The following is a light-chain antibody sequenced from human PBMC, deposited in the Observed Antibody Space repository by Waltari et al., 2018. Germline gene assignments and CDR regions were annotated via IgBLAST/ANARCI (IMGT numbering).Light chain of an antibody. J-gene: IGKJ2*01. CDR1: QNVNRY. CDR2: TTS. Sequence: QVTQSPSPLSESLGARVPTTCRATQNVNRYLNWYQQKPGKAPNVLIYTTSNLQSGVPSRFSGSGFGTEFTLTISSLQPEDSATYYCQQTYTMPDTFGQGTKLEIK. V-gene: IGKV1-39*01. CDR3: QQTYTMPDT.